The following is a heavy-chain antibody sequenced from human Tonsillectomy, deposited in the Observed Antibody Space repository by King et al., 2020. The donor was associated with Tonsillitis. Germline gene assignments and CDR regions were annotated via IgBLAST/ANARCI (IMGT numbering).Heavy chain of an antibody. CDR3: ANPREYPSYYCEN. CDR1: GFTFSSYA. D-gene: IGHD2/OR15-2a*01. Sequence: VQLVESGGGLVQPGGSLRLSCAASGFTFSSYAMSWVRQAPGMGLEWGSAISGSGGSTYYADSVKGRFTISRDNSKNTLYLRMNSLRAEDTDVYYCANPREYPSYYCENWGQGTLVAVSS. CDR2: ISGSGGST. V-gene: IGHV3-23*04. J-gene: IGHJ4*02.